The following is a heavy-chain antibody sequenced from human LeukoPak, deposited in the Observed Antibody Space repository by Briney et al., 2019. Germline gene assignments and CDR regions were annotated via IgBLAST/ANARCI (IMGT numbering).Heavy chain of an antibody. D-gene: IGHD6-13*01. CDR2: IYPGDSDT. CDR3: ARTSGAAAGTHDY. Sequence: GESLKISCKGSGYSFTSYWIGWVRQMPGKGLEWMGIIYPGDSDTRYSPSFQGQVTISADKSISAAYLQWSSLKASGTAMYYCARTSGAAAGTHDYWGQGTLVTVSS. V-gene: IGHV5-51*01. CDR1: GYSFTSYW. J-gene: IGHJ4*02.